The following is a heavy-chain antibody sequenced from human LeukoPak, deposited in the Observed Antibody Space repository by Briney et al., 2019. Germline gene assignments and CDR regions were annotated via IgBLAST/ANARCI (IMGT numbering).Heavy chain of an antibody. Sequence: GASVKVSCKASGYTFTGYYMHWVRQAPGQGLEWVGWIIPNSGGTNYAQKFQGRVTMTRDTSISTAYMELSRLRSDDTAVYYCARAQNCGGDCYLPYYYYYYMDVWGKGTTVTVSS. V-gene: IGHV1-2*02. CDR1: GYTFTGYY. CDR3: ARAQNCGGDCYLPYYYYYYMDV. CDR2: IIPNSGGT. J-gene: IGHJ6*03. D-gene: IGHD2-21*01.